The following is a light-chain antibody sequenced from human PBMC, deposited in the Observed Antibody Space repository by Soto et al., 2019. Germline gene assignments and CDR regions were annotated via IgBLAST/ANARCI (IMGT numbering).Light chain of an antibody. Sequence: DIQMTQSPSTLSASVGDRVTITCRASQSISNWLAWYQEKPGKAHKLLIYDASTLESGVPSRFSGGGFRTDFTHTISSLQPDDFATYYCQQYSSYSTFGQGTKVE. CDR2: DAS. V-gene: IGKV1-5*01. CDR1: QSISNW. CDR3: QQYSSYST. J-gene: IGKJ1*01.